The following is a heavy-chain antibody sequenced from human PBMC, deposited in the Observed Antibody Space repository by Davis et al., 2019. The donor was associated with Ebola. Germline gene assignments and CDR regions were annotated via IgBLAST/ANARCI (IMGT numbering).Heavy chain of an antibody. V-gene: IGHV4-30-4*01. CDR3: AHRPEVGAYFDY. CDR2: IYYSGST. J-gene: IGHJ4*02. D-gene: IGHD1-26*01. Sequence: PSETLSLTCTVSGGSISSGDYYWSWIRQPPGKGLEWIGYIYYSGSTYYNPSLKSRVTISVDRSKNQFSLKLSSVTAADTAVYYCAHRPEVGAYFDYWGQGTLVTVSS. CDR1: GGSISSGDYY.